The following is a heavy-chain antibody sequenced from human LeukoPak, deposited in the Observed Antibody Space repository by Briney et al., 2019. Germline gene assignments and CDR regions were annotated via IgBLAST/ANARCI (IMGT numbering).Heavy chain of an antibody. D-gene: IGHD3-3*01. CDR2: IYYSGST. CDR1: GGSISSYY. Sequence: PSETLSLTCSVSGGSISSYYWSWIRQPPGKGLEWIGYIYYSGSTKYNPSLKSRVTISVDTSKNQFSLKLSSVTAADTAAYYCARHFPPIGVVTESAFDIWGQGTMVTVSS. CDR3: ARHFPPIGVVTESAFDI. J-gene: IGHJ3*02. V-gene: IGHV4-59*08.